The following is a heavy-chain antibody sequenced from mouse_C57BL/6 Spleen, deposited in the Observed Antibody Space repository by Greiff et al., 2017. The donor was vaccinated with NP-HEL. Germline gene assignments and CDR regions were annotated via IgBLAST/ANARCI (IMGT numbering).Heavy chain of an antibody. CDR3: ARSEGITPYYFDY. V-gene: IGHV1-55*01. CDR2: IYPGSGST. CDR1: GYIFTSYW. Sequence: QVQLQQPGAELVKPGASVKMSCKASGYIFTSYWITWVKQRPGQGLEWIGNIYPGSGSTNYNEKFKSKATLTVDTSSSTAYMQLSSLTSEDSAVYYCARSEGITPYYFDYWGQGTTLTVSS. D-gene: IGHD1-1*01. J-gene: IGHJ2*01.